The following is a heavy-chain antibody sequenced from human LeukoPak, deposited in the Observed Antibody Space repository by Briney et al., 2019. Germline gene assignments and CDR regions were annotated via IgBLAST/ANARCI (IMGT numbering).Heavy chain of an antibody. CDR1: GFTFSDSY. Sequence: GGSLRLSCAGSGFTFSDSYMSWIRQAPGKGLEWVSYISDSGTSIYYAESVKGRFTISRDNAKNSLYLHMNSVRAEDTAVYYCARRFRYHDAWISYYHFDYWGQGTLVTVSS. J-gene: IGHJ4*02. CDR3: ARRFRYHDAWISYYHFDY. D-gene: IGHD3-3*01. CDR2: ISDSGTSI. V-gene: IGHV3-11*01.